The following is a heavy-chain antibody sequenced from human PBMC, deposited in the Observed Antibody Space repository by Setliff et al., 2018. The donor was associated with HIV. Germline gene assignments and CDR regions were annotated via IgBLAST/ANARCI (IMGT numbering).Heavy chain of an antibody. CDR2: IGAKNDNT. J-gene: IGHJ6*02. V-gene: IGHV1-18*01. CDR1: GYTFTNYG. Sequence: ASVKVSCKASGYTFTNYGITWVRQAPGHGLEWMGWIGAKNDNTNYAQNVQGRVTMTIDTSTSTAYMELRSLRSDDTAVYFCARLGSGWSDSYYYAMDVWGQGTTVTVSS. D-gene: IGHD6-19*01. CDR3: ARLGSGWSDSYYYAMDV.